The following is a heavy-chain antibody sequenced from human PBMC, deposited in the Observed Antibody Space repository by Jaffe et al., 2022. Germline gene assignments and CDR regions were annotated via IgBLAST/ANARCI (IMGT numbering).Heavy chain of an antibody. CDR3: AREADLAAACDY. CDR2: IIPILGIA. D-gene: IGHD6-13*01. Sequence: QVQLVQSGAEVKKPGSSVKVSCKASGGTFSSYTISWVRQAPGQGLEWMGRIIPILGIANYAQKFQGRVTITADKSTSTAYMELSSLRSEDTAVYYCAREADLAAACDYWGQGTLVTVSS. V-gene: IGHV1-69*08. J-gene: IGHJ4*02. CDR1: GGTFSSYT.